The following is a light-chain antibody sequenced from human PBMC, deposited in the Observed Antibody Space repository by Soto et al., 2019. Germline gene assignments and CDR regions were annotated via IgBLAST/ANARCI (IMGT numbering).Light chain of an antibody. J-gene: IGLJ2*01. CDR3: QSYDISLSGSVV. CDR1: SSNIGAGYD. Sequence: QSVLTQPPSVSGAPGQRVTISCTGSSSNIGAGYDVQWYQQLPGAAPRLLIFGNTNRPSGVPDRFSGSRSGTSASLAISGLQAEDEDDDYCQSYDISLSGSVVFGGGTKLTVL. CDR2: GNT. V-gene: IGLV1-40*01.